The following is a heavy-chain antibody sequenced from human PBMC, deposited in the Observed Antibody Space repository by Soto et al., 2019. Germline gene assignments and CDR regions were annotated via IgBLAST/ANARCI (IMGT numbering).Heavy chain of an antibody. V-gene: IGHV4-31*03. J-gene: IGHJ4*02. CDR2: IYYSGST. CDR3: ARCNSGYETDTDSYYFDY. D-gene: IGHD5-12*01. CDR1: GGSISSGGYY. Sequence: QVQLQESGPGLVKPSQTLSLTCTVSGGSISSGGYYWSWIRQHPGKGLEWIGYIYYSGSTYYNPSLKSRVTISVDTSKNQFSLKLSSVTAADTAVYYCARCNSGYETDTDSYYFDYWGQGTLVTVSS.